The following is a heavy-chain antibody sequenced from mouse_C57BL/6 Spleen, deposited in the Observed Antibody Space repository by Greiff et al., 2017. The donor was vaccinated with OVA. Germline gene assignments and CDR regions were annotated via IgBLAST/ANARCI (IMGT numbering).Heavy chain of an antibody. V-gene: IGHV1-61*01. D-gene: IGHD3-2*02. CDR2: IYPSDSET. CDR1: GYTFTSYW. J-gene: IGHJ2*01. CDR3: ARTSSGHTTDY. Sequence: QVQLQQPGAELVRPGSSVKLSCKASGYTFTSYWMDWVKQRPGQGLEWIGNIYPSDSETHYNQKFKDKATLTVDKSSSTAYMQLSSLTSEDSAVYYCARTSSGHTTDYWGQGATLTVSS.